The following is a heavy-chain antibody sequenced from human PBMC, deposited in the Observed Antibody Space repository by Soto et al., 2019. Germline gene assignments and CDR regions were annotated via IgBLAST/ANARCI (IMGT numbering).Heavy chain of an antibody. CDR2: ISDSGGST. J-gene: IGHJ6*02. CDR3: ANRDTSMVTRYYYGMDV. D-gene: IGHD5-18*01. Sequence: EVQLLESGGGLVQPGGSLRLSCAASGFTFSSYAMSWVRQAPGKGLERVSAISDSGGSTYYADSVKGRFTISRDNSKNTLYLQMNSLRAEDTAVYYCANRDTSMVTRYYYGMDVWGQGTRVTVSS. CDR1: GFTFSSYA. V-gene: IGHV3-23*01.